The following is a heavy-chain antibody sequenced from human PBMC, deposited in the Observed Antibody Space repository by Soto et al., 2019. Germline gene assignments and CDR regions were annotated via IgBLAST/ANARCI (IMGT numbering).Heavy chain of an antibody. V-gene: IGHV1-18*01. D-gene: IGHD2-21*02. CDR3: VRRVVTTLDDAFDI. Sequence: QVQLVQSGPEVKKHGASVTLSCKASGYNFNNYGISWVRQAPGQGLEWMGWISGNNGNTKYGQKFQGRVSLTTDSSTSTAYMEMMSLRSDDTADYYCVRRVVTTLDDAFDIWGPGTRVTVSS. CDR1: GYNFNNYG. CDR2: ISGNNGNT. J-gene: IGHJ3*02.